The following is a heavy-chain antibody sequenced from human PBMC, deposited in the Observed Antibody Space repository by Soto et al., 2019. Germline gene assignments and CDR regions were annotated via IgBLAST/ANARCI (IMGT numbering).Heavy chain of an antibody. Sequence: QVQLEQSGAEVKKPGASMKVSCQASGYTFTSYYIHWVRQAPGQGLEWMGGIIPIFGTANYAQKFQGRVTITADESTSTAYMELSSLRSEDTAVYYCARGSKQIWVAARPGGGMDVWGQGTTVTVSS. D-gene: IGHD6-6*01. CDR3: ARGSKQIWVAARPGGGMDV. CDR2: IIPIFGTA. J-gene: IGHJ6*02. V-gene: IGHV1-69*01. CDR1: GYTFTSYY.